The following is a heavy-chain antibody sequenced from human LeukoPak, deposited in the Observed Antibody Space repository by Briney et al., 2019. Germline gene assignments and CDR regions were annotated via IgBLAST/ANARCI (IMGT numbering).Heavy chain of an antibody. CDR3: AKAGDYYYYYMDV. Sequence: GGSLRLSCAASGFTFSSYGMHWVRQALGKGLEWVAFIRYDGSNKYYADSVKGRFTISRDNSKNTLYLQMNSLRAEDTAVYYCAKAGDYYYYYMDVWGKGTTVTVSS. J-gene: IGHJ6*03. D-gene: IGHD1-14*01. CDR1: GFTFSSYG. V-gene: IGHV3-30*02. CDR2: IRYDGSNK.